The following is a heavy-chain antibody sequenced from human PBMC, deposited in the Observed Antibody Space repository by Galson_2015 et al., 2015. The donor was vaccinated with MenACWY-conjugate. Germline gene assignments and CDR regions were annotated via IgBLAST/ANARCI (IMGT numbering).Heavy chain of an antibody. V-gene: IGHV3-15*01. D-gene: IGHD2-21*01. CDR2: IKSQTDGGKI. Sequence: SLRLSCAGSASTFSNAYMSWVRQAPGKGLEWVGRIKSQTDGGKIDYAAPVKGRFTISRDDSKNTLYLHMNSLKIEDTAVYYCTTHKPDSWGGLLFHFYMDVWGKGTTVTVSS. J-gene: IGHJ6*03. CDR3: TTHKPDSWGGLLFHFYMDV. CDR1: ASTFSNAY.